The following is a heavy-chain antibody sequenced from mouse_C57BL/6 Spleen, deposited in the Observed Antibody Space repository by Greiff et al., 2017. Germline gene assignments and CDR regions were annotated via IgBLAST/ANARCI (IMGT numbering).Heavy chain of an antibody. D-gene: IGHD1-1*01. J-gene: IGHJ3*01. Sequence: QVQLQQSGAELVKPGASVKLSCKASGYTFTDYYINWVKQRPGQGLEWIARIYPGSGNTYYNEKFKGKATLTAEKSSSTAYMHLSRLASEDSAVYFCARDCCYRFAYWGQGTLVTVSA. V-gene: IGHV1-76*01. CDR1: GYTFTDYY. CDR3: ARDCCYRFAY. CDR2: IYPGSGNT.